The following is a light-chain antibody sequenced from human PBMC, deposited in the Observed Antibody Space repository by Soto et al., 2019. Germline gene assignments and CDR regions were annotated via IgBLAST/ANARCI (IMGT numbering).Light chain of an antibody. CDR1: QSLLHSNGYNY. J-gene: IGKJ3*01. CDR3: MQALHTPL. CDR2: LGS. Sequence: DIVMTQSPLSLPVTPGEPASISCRSSQSLLHSNGYNYLDWYLQKPGQSPQLLIYLGSNRASGVPDRFSGSGSGTDFTLKISRVEAEDVGVYYCMQALHTPLLGPGTKVDIK. V-gene: IGKV2-28*01.